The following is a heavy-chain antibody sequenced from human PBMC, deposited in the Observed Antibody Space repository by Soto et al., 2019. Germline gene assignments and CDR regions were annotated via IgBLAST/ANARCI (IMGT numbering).Heavy chain of an antibody. CDR1: GGTFSIYT. J-gene: IGHJ5*02. V-gene: IGHV1-69*01. D-gene: IGHD2-15*01. CDR2: SA. Sequence: QVQLVQSGAEVKKPGSSVKVSCKASGGTFSIYTISWVRQAPGQGLEWMGGSANSAQKFQGRLTVTADESTSTVYLELSSLTSEDTAVYYCAREGPPDIAWFVPWGQGTLVSVSS. CDR3: AREGPPDIAWFVP.